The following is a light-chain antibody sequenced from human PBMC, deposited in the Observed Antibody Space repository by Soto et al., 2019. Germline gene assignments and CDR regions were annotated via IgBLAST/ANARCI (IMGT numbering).Light chain of an antibody. V-gene: IGKV3-15*01. J-gene: IGKJ4*01. CDR3: QQYNKWPPLT. CDR2: VAS. CDR1: QSVSST. Sequence: EIVMTQSPATLSVSPGDRATLSCRASQSVSSTLSWYQQKPGQHPKLLIYVASTSASGIPGRFSGSGSGTEFTLTISSLQSEDFAVYYCQQYNKWPPLTFGGGTKVEIK.